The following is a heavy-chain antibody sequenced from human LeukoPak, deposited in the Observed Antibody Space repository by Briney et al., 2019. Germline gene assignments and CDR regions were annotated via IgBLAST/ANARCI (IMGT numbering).Heavy chain of an antibody. Sequence: ASVKVSCEASGYTFTGYYMHWVRQAPGQGLEWMGWINPNSGGTNYPQKFQGRVTLTRDTSISTAYMELSRLGSDDTAVYYCAIDYGDKSGWGQGTLVTVSS. D-gene: IGHD4-23*01. CDR1: GYTFTGYY. V-gene: IGHV1-2*02. CDR2: INPNSGGT. CDR3: AIDYGDKSG. J-gene: IGHJ4*02.